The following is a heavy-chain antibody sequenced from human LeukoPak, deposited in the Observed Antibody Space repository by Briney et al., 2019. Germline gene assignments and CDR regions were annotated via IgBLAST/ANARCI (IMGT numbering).Heavy chain of an antibody. Sequence: GRSLRLSCATSGFTFSSYDMHWVRQATGKGLEWVSAIGTAGDTYYPGSVKGRFTISRENAKNSLYLQMNSLRAGDTAVYYCARDAGWRAFDIWGQGTMVTVSS. CDR2: IGTAGDT. CDR3: ARDAGWRAFDI. CDR1: GFTFSSYD. J-gene: IGHJ3*02. D-gene: IGHD3-3*01. V-gene: IGHV3-13*01.